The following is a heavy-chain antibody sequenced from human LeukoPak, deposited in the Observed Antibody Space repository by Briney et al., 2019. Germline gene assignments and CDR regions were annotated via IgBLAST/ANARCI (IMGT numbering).Heavy chain of an antibody. CDR2: IYHSGST. CDR1: GGSISSSSYY. J-gene: IGHJ5*02. D-gene: IGHD2-21*02. V-gene: IGHV4-39*07. Sequence: SETLSLTCTVSGGSISSSSYYWGWIRQPPGKGLEWIGEIYHSGSTNYNPSLKSRVTISVDKSKNQFSLKLSSVTAADTAVYYCARAVVVVTGWFDPWGQGTLVTVSS. CDR3: ARAVVVVTGWFDP.